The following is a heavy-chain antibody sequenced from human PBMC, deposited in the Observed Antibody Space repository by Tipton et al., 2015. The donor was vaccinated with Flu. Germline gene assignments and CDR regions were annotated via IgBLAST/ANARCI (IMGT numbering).Heavy chain of an antibody. CDR2: IYYSGST. D-gene: IGHD4-17*01. CDR3: ARRAIHDYGDWGRFDP. CDR1: GGSISSYY. J-gene: IGHJ5*02. V-gene: IGHV4-59*08. Sequence: LRLSCTVSGGSISSYYWSWIRQPPGKGLEWIGYIYYSGSTNYNPPLKSRVTISVDTSKNQFSLKLSSVTAADTAVYYCARRAIHDYGDWGRFDPWGQGTLVTVSS.